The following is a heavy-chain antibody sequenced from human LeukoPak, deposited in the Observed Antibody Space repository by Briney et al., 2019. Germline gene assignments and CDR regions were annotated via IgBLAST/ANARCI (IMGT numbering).Heavy chain of an antibody. Sequence: GRSLRLSCVASGFTLISYGMHWVRQAPGKGLEWVEVIWYDGSNKYYADSVKGRFTISRDNSKNTLYLQMNSLRAEDTAVYYCAKEIAAAANWFDPWGQGTLVTVSS. CDR1: GFTLISYG. CDR3: AKEIAAAANWFDP. CDR2: IWYDGSNK. D-gene: IGHD6-13*01. J-gene: IGHJ5*02. V-gene: IGHV3-33*06.